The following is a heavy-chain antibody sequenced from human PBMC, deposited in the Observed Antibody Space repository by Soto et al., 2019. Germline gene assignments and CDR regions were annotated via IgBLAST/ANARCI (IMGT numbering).Heavy chain of an antibody. CDR3: ARDRITIFGVVPFDY. Sequence: LSLTCTVSGGSISSGGYYWSWIRQHPGKGLEWIGYIYYSGSTYYNPSLKSRVTISVDTSKNQFSLKLSSVTAADTAVYYCARDRITIFGVVPFDYWGQGTLVTVSS. V-gene: IGHV4-31*03. D-gene: IGHD3-3*01. J-gene: IGHJ4*02. CDR2: IYYSGST. CDR1: GGSISSGGYY.